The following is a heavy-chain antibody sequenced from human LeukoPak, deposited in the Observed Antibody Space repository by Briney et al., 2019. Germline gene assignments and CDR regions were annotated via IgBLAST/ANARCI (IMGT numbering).Heavy chain of an antibody. J-gene: IGHJ4*02. D-gene: IGHD6-19*01. Sequence: PGGSLRLSCAASGFSFSNYAMHWVRQAPGKGLEWVAVISYDGSNIHYADSVKGRFTISRDNSKITLYLQMNGLRADDTAVYYCVRDWTAVAEYYFDYWGQGTLVTVSA. CDR2: ISYDGSNI. CDR3: VRDWTAVAEYYFDY. V-gene: IGHV3-30*04. CDR1: GFSFSNYA.